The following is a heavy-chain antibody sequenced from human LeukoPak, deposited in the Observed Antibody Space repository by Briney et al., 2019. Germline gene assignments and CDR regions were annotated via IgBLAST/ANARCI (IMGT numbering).Heavy chain of an antibody. D-gene: IGHD7-27*01. CDR3: ARDNWGSFDY. J-gene: IGHJ4*02. CDR2: MSNDGSYT. V-gene: IGHV3-74*01. Sequence: GGSLRLSCVGSGFTFSAYWMGWVRQAPGQGLEYVSHMSNDGSYTVYAYSVKGPFTIPRENAKKTVYLQMNSLRAEETAVYYCARDNWGSFDYWGQGVLITVSS. CDR1: GFTFSAYW.